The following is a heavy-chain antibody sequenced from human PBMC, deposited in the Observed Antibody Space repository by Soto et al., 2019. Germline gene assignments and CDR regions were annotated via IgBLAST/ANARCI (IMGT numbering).Heavy chain of an antibody. CDR2: IRSKANSYAT. D-gene: IGHD1-1*01. CDR3: TRAGTTEKFFDY. J-gene: IGHJ4*02. V-gene: IGHV3-73*01. CDR1: GFTFSGSA. Sequence: GGSLRLSCAASGFTFSGSAMHWVRQASGKGLEWVGRIRSKANSYATAYAASVKGRFTISRDDSKNTAYLQMNSLKTEDTAVYYCTRAGTTEKFFDYWGQGTLVTVSS.